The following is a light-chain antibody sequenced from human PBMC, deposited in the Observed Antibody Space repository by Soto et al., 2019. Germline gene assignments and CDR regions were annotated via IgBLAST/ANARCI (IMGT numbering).Light chain of an antibody. CDR1: QSIDTW. CDR3: QQYISYRA. V-gene: IGKV1-5*03. Sequence: DIPMTQSPSTLSASVGGTVPITCRASQSIDTWLAWHQQKPGRAPKLLISKASILESGVPSRFSGSGSGTDFTLTINGLQPDDFAIYYCQQYISYRAFGQGTKVDIK. CDR2: KAS. J-gene: IGKJ1*01.